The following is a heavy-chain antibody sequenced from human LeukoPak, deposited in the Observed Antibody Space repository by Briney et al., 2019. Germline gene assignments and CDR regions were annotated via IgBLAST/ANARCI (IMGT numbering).Heavy chain of an antibody. Sequence: SETLSLTCAVYGGSFSGYYWSWIRQPPGKGLEWIGEINHSGSTNYNPSLKSRVTISVDTSKNQFSLKLSSVTAADTAVYYCAREGFNNAWYVFDYWGQGSLVTVSS. V-gene: IGHV4-34*01. CDR3: AREGFNNAWYVFDY. CDR1: GGSFSGYY. D-gene: IGHD6-13*01. J-gene: IGHJ4*02. CDR2: INHSGST.